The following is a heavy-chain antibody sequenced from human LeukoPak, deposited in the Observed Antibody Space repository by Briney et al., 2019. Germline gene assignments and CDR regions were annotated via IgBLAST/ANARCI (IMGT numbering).Heavy chain of an antibody. Sequence: PGGSLRLSCAASGFTFSDYYMSWIRQAPGKGLEWVSYISSSGSTIYYADSVKGRFTISRDNAKNPLYLQMNSLRAEDTAVYYCARDRGYCSSTSCASMVWFDPWGQGTLVTVSS. V-gene: IGHV3-11*01. CDR2: ISSSGSTI. CDR3: ARDRGYCSSTSCASMVWFDP. CDR1: GFTFSDYY. J-gene: IGHJ5*02. D-gene: IGHD2-2*01.